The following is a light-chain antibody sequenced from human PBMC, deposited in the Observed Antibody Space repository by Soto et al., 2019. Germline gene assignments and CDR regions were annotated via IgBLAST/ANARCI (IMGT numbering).Light chain of an antibody. J-gene: IGKJ3*01. V-gene: IGKV1-39*01. CDR1: QNMREY. CDR3: QQSFTSPFFT. CDR2: AAS. Sequence: DIQMTQSPPSLSASVGDRVTITCRASQNMREYLNWYQQKPGKAPKLLIYAASTLQSGAPSRFSGSGSGSAFTRTISSLQPEDFATYYCQQSFTSPFFTFGPGTKVD.